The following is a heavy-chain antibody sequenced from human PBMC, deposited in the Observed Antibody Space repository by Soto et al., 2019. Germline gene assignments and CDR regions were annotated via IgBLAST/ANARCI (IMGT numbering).Heavy chain of an antibody. V-gene: IGHV1-46*01. CDR2: INPSGGST. CDR1: GYTFTSYY. Sequence: GASVKVSCKASGYTFTSYYMHWVRQAPGQGLEWMGIINPSGGSTSYAQKFQGRVTMTRDTSTSTVYMELSSLRSEDTAVYYCARVLILTGHYYYFDYWGQGTPVTVSS. CDR3: ARVLILTGHYYYFDY. J-gene: IGHJ4*02. D-gene: IGHD3-9*01.